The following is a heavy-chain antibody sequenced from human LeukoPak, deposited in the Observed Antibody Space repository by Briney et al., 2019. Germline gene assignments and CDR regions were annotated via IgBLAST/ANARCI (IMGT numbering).Heavy chain of an antibody. Sequence: HPGGSLRLSCAASGITISNAWMNWVRQAPGKGLEWVSYISSSSSTIYYADSVKGRFTISRDNAKNSLYLQMNSLRAEDTAVYYCAKDPYSSGWSYWGQGTLVTVSS. CDR1: GITISNAW. J-gene: IGHJ4*02. CDR2: ISSSSSTI. V-gene: IGHV3-48*01. D-gene: IGHD6-19*01. CDR3: AKDPYSSGWSY.